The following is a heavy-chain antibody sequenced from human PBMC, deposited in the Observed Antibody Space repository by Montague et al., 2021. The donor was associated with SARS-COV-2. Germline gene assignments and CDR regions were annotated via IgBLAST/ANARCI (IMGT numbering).Heavy chain of an antibody. Sequence: SETLSLTCTVSGDSTSCPNCYWGWIRQAPGKGLEWIGYVSYRGSTNYNLSLKSRVTISLDTSKNRFSLRVTSVTAADTAVYYCARDVRYYYDQWGQGILVTVSS. D-gene: IGHD3-10*01. V-gene: IGHV4-61*01. J-gene: IGHJ4*02. CDR1: GDSTSCPNCY. CDR2: VSYRGST. CDR3: ARDVRYYYDQ.